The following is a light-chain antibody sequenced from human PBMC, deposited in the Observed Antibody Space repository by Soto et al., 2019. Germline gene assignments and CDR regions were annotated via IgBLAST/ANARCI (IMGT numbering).Light chain of an antibody. Sequence: IQLTQSPSSLSASVGDRVTITCRASQGISSYLAWYQQKPGKAPKLLIYAAYTLQSGVPSRFSGSGSGTDFTPTISSLQPEDFATYYCQQLNSYPLTFGGGTKVDIK. V-gene: IGKV1-9*01. CDR2: AAY. CDR1: QGISSY. J-gene: IGKJ4*01. CDR3: QQLNSYPLT.